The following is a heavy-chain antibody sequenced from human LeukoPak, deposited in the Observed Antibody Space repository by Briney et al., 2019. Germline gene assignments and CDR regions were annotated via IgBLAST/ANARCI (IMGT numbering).Heavy chain of an antibody. D-gene: IGHD6-19*01. Sequence: PGGSLRLSCAASGFTFSDYYMSWIRQAPGKGLEWVSYISSSGSTIYYADSVKGRFTISRDNAKNSLYLQMNSLRAEDTAVYYCARDLVAGPLYYYYGMDVWGQGTTVTVSS. CDR2: ISSSGSTI. CDR3: ARDLVAGPLYYYYGMDV. CDR1: GFTFSDYY. V-gene: IGHV3-11*04. J-gene: IGHJ6*02.